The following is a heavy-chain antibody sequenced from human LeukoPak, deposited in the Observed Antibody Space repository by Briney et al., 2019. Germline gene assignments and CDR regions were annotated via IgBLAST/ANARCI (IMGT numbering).Heavy chain of an antibody. CDR2: IYFSGST. D-gene: IGHD3-10*01. V-gene: IGHV4-39*01. Sequence: SETLSLTCTVSGGSISSRTYSWGWIRQPPGKGLEWIGTIYFSGSTYHNPSLKSRVTISVDTSNNQFSLKLSSLTAADTAVYYCARHGSGRDAGLDYWGQGTLVTVSA. CDR1: GGSISSRTYS. CDR3: ARHGSGRDAGLDY. J-gene: IGHJ4*02.